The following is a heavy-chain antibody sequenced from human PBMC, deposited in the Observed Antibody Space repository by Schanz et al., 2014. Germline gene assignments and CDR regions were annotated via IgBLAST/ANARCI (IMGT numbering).Heavy chain of an antibody. D-gene: IGHD6-19*01. V-gene: IGHV3-30*02. Sequence: VQLLESGGGLVQPGESLRLSCAASGFTFTTYAMTWVRQAPGKGLEWVANIGYDGSEKYYVDSVKGRFTISRDNSKDTLYLLMNSLRAEDTAVYYCAKDLISGWSGFDYWGQGTLVTVSP. CDR2: IGYDGSEK. CDR3: AKDLISGWSGFDY. J-gene: IGHJ4*02. CDR1: GFTFTTYA.